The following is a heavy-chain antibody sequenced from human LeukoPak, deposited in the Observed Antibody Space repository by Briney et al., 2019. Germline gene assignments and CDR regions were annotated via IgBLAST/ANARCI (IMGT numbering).Heavy chain of an antibody. D-gene: IGHD2-21*02. Sequence: PGGSLRLSCAVSGXTLRNYAIHWVRQAPGKGLQWVAFISYDAAVKFYADSVRGRFTVSRDNSRNTLSLQMNSLRPDDTAVYYCARDFSTWYSIDYWGRGTLVTVSS. CDR2: ISYDAAVK. CDR1: GXTLRNYA. CDR3: ARDFSTWYSIDY. J-gene: IGHJ4*02. V-gene: IGHV3-30-3*01.